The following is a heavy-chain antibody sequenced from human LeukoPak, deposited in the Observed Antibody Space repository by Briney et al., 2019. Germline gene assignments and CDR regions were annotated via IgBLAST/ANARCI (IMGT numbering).Heavy chain of an antibody. CDR2: IKQDGSER. CDR1: GFTFSNYW. CDR3: ARGGSEMDY. D-gene: IGHD3-10*01. Sequence: QAGGSLRLSCAASGFTFSNYWMTWVRQAPGKGLEWVANIKQDGSERNYVDSVKGRFTISRDNAKNSPYVQMNSLRVEDTAVYYCARGGSEMDYWGQGTLVTVSS. V-gene: IGHV3-7*01. J-gene: IGHJ4*02.